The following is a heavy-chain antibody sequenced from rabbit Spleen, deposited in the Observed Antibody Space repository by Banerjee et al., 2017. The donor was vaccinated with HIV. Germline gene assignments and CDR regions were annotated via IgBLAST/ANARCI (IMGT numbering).Heavy chain of an antibody. D-gene: IGHD7-1*01. V-gene: IGHV1S45*01. J-gene: IGHJ6*01. CDR3: ARDTGTSFSSYGMDL. Sequence: QEQLVESGGGLVQPGGSLTLSCTASGFDLRNYYYMCWVRQAPGKGLEWIGCIKTTTGATVYASWAKGRFPISKASSTVTLQMTSLTVADTATYFCARDTGTSFSSYGMDLWGPGTLVTVS. CDR1: GFDLRNYYY. CDR2: IKTTTGAT.